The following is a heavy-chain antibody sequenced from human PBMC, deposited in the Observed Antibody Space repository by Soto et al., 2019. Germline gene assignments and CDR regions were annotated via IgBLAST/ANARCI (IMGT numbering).Heavy chain of an antibody. CDR1: GFTFSSYA. D-gene: IGHD3-22*01. Sequence: PGGSLRLSCAASGFTFSSYAMSWVRQAPGKGLEWVSAISGSGGSTYYADSVKGRFTISRDNSKNTLYLQMNSLRAEDTAVYYCAKDAAGITMIVVALFDYWGQGTRVTVSS. J-gene: IGHJ4*02. CDR2: ISGSGGST. CDR3: AKDAAGITMIVVALFDY. V-gene: IGHV3-23*01.